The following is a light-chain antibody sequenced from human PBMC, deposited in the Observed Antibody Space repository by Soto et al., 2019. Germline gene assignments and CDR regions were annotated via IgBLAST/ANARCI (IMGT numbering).Light chain of an antibody. J-gene: IGKJ3*01. CDR2: AAS. V-gene: IGKV1-39*01. CDR3: QQSSGPPLT. CDR1: QSIRNY. Sequence: DIQMTQSPSSLSASVGDRVTITCRASQSIRNYLNWYQQKPGKAPKVLIYAASSLQSGVPSRFSGSGSGTEFTLTISSLQPEDFATYYCQQSSGPPLTFDPGTKVAVK.